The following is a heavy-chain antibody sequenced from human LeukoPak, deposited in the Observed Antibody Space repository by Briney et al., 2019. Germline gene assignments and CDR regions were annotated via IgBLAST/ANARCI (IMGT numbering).Heavy chain of an antibody. CDR3: AREYHRANWFDP. CDR2: IYYSGST. D-gene: IGHD2-2*01. CDR1: GGSISSGDYY. V-gene: IGHV4-30-4*01. Sequence: PSETLSLTCTVSGGSISSGDYYWSWIRQPPGKGLEWIGYIYYSGSTYYSPSLKSRVTISVDTSKNQFSLKLSSVTAADTAVYYCAREYHRANWFDPWGQGTLVTVSS. J-gene: IGHJ5*02.